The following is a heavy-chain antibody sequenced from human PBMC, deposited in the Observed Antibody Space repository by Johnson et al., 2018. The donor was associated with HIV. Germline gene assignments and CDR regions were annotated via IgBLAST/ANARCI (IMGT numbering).Heavy chain of an antibody. CDR2: ISHDGSNK. D-gene: IGHD6-6*01. Sequence: QLVESGGGVVQPGRSLRLSCTASAFTFSNYALHWVRQAPGKGLEWMAVISHDGSNKYYTNSVKGRFTISRDNSRNTIYLQMNILRPEDTAVYYCASGVTARAPVVMWGQGTMVTVSS. V-gene: IGHV3-30*04. CDR3: ASGVTARAPVVM. J-gene: IGHJ3*02. CDR1: AFTFSNYA.